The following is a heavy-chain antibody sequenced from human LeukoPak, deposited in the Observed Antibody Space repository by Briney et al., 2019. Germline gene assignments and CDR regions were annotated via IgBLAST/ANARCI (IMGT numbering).Heavy chain of an antibody. J-gene: IGHJ6*02. V-gene: IGHV1-18*04. D-gene: IGHD2-15*01. CDR2: ISAYNGNT. CDR1: GYTFTGYY. Sequence: GASVKVSCKASGYTFTGYYMHWVRQAPGQGLEWMGWISAYNGNTNYAQKLQGRVTMTTDTSTSTAYMELRSLRSDDTAVYYCARDNNCSGGSCYLYYYYYYGMDVWGQGTTVTVSS. CDR3: ARDNNCSGGSCYLYYYYYYGMDV.